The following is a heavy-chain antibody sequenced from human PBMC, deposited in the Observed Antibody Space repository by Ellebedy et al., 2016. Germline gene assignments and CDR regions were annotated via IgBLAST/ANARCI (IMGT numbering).Heavy chain of an antibody. D-gene: IGHD2-15*01. Sequence: SETLSLXXTVSGGSISSSSYYWGWIRQPPGKGLEWIGSIYYSGSTYYNPSLKSRVTISVDTSKNQFSLKLSSVTAADTAVYYCARARGGYYYYYGMDVWGQGTTVTVSS. V-gene: IGHV4-39*07. CDR3: ARARGGYYYYYGMDV. CDR2: IYYSGST. J-gene: IGHJ6*02. CDR1: GGSISSSSYY.